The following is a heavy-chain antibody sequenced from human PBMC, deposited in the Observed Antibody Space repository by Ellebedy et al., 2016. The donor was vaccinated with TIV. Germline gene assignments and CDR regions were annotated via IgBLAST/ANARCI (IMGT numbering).Heavy chain of an antibody. D-gene: IGHD6-19*01. CDR3: ARGDSGPDY. V-gene: IGHV1-8*01. J-gene: IGHJ4*02. CDR2: MNPNSGNT. Sequence: AASVKVSCKASGYTFTSYDINWVRQATGQGLEWMGWMNPNSGNTGYAQKFQGRVTMTTDTSTSTAYMELRSLRSDDTAVYYCARGDSGPDYWGQGTLVTVSS. CDR1: GYTFTSYD.